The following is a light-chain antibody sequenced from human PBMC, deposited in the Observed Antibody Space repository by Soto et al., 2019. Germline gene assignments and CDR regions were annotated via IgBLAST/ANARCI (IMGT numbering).Light chain of an antibody. J-gene: IGLJ1*01. Sequence: QSALTQPPSASGSPGQSVAISCTGTSSDVGGYNYVSWYQQHPGKAPKLMIYEVNKRPSGVPDRFSGSKSGNTAALTVSGLQAEDEADYYCSSYAGSSNVFGTWTKLTVL. CDR3: SSYAGSSNV. CDR1: SSDVGGYNY. CDR2: EVN. V-gene: IGLV2-8*01.